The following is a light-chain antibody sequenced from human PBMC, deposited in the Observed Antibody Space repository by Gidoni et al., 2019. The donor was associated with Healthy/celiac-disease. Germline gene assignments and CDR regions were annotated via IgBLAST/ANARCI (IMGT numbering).Light chain of an antibody. V-gene: IGLV1-40*01. CDR1: SPNIGAGYD. Sequence: QSVLTQPPSVSAAPGQRVTISCTGSSPNIGAGYDVHWYQQLPGPAPKLLIYGNSNRPSGVPDRFSGSKSGTSASLAITGLQAEDEADYYCQSYDSSLSGSRVFGTGTKVTVL. CDR2: GNS. CDR3: QSYDSSLSGSRV. J-gene: IGLJ1*01.